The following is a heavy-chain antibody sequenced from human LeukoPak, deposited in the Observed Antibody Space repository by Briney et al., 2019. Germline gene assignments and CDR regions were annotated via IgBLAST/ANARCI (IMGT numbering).Heavy chain of an antibody. Sequence: ASVKVSCKASGYTFTSYAMNWVRQAPGQGLEWMGWINTNTGNPTYAQGFTGRFVFSLDTSVSTAYLQISSLKAEDTAVYYCARDRADAGLPRGHYFDYWGQGTLVTVSS. J-gene: IGHJ4*02. CDR2: INTNTGNP. D-gene: IGHD5/OR15-5a*01. V-gene: IGHV7-4-1*02. CDR1: GYTFTSYA. CDR3: ARDRADAGLPRGHYFDY.